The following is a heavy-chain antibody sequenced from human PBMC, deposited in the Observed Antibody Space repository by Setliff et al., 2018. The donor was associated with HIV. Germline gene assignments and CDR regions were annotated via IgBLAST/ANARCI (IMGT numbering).Heavy chain of an antibody. CDR3: ARLRPYNSALDY. Sequence: GGSLRLFCAASGFTVSSYYMSWVRQAPGKGLEWVSIIYSDGNTYHADSVKGRFTLSRDNSENTLFLQMNSLRPEDTAVYYCARLRPYNSALDYWGQGTLVTVSS. CDR2: IYSDGNT. CDR1: GFTVSSYY. V-gene: IGHV3-66*02. J-gene: IGHJ4*02. D-gene: IGHD1-20*01.